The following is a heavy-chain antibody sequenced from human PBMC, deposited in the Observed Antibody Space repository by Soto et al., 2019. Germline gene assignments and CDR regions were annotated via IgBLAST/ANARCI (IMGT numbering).Heavy chain of an antibody. D-gene: IGHD6-13*01. Sequence: GASVKVSCKASGHTFTSYYMHWVRQAPGQGLEWMGIINPSGGSTSYAQKFQGRVTMTRDTSTSTVYMELSSLRSEDTAVYYCARVIAGYYYGMDVWGQGTTVTVSS. CDR3: ARVIAGYYYGMDV. CDR2: INPSGGST. V-gene: IGHV1-46*01. J-gene: IGHJ6*02. CDR1: GHTFTSYY.